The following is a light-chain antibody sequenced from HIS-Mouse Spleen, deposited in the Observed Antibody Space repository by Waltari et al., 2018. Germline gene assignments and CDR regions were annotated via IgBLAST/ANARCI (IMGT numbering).Light chain of an antibody. J-gene: IGLJ2*01. Sequence: QSALTQPASVSGSPGQPITISCTGTSSDVGGYNYVSWYQQHPGTAPKLMIYEVSNRPSGVSNRFSGSKSGNTASLTISGLQAEDEADYYCSSYTSSSPYVVFGGGTKLTVL. CDR2: EVS. V-gene: IGLV2-14*01. CDR3: SSYTSSSPYVV. CDR1: SSDVGGYNY.